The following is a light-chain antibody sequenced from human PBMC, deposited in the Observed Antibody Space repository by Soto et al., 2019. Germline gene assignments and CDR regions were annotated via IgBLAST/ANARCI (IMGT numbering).Light chain of an antibody. CDR1: QRVLYNSNNKNH. CDR2: GAS. Sequence: DFVMTQAPDSLAVSLGERATINCTSSQRVLYNSNNKNHLGWFQQKPGHPPKLLIYGASFRPSGVPDRFSGSGSGTDFTLTISSLQAADVAVYYCQQYYSMPFTFGQGTKLEI. J-gene: IGKJ2*01. CDR3: QQYYSMPFT. V-gene: IGKV4-1*01.